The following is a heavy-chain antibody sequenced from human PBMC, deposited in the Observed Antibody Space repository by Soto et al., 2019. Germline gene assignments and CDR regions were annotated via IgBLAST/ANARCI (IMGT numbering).Heavy chain of an antibody. J-gene: IGHJ6*04. Sequence: EVQLVESGGGLVQPGRSLRLSCAASGFTFDDYAMHWVRQAPGKGLEWVSGISWNSGSIGYADSVKGRFTISRDNAKNSLYLQMNSLRAEGTALYYCAKDLRELLTDFGPDCVDVWGKGTTVTVSS. D-gene: IGHD1-7*01. CDR1: GFTFDDYA. CDR2: ISWNSGSI. V-gene: IGHV3-9*01. CDR3: AKDLRELLTDFGPDCVDV.